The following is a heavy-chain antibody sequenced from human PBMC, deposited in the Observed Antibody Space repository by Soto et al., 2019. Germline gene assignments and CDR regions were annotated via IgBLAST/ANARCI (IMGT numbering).Heavy chain of an antibody. J-gene: IGHJ4*02. D-gene: IGHD2-21*02. V-gene: IGHV2-5*02. CDR3: VRASGGGNSAYFDY. CDR2: IYWDDDE. Sequence: QITLEESGPPLVKPTQTLPLTCAFSGFSLTTRDVGVGWIRQPPGKALEWLALIYWDDDERYSPSLKSRLTITKDTSKNQVVLTMTNMDPVDAATHYCVRASGGGNSAYFDYWGQGTLVTVSS. CDR1: GFSLTTRDVG.